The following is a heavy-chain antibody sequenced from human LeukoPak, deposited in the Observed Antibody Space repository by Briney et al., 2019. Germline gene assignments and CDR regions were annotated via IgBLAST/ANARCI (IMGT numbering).Heavy chain of an antibody. Sequence: PGGSLRPSCAVSGFIFSNYAMNWVRQAPGKGLEWVSAISGSGGSTYYADSVKGRFTISRDNSKNTLYLQMNSLRAEDTALYYCARVVYDFWSAYDYWGQGTLVTVSS. D-gene: IGHD3-3*01. CDR2: ISGSGGST. V-gene: IGHV3-23*01. CDR1: GFIFSNYA. CDR3: ARVVYDFWSAYDY. J-gene: IGHJ4*02.